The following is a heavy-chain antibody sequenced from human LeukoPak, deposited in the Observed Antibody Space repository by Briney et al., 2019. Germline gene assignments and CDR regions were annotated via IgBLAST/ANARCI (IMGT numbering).Heavy chain of an antibody. CDR2: IRYDGSNK. CDR1: GFTFSSYG. CDR3: ARDPTSSWETAFDI. V-gene: IGHV3-30*02. J-gene: IGHJ3*02. D-gene: IGHD1-26*01. Sequence: GGSLRLSCSASGFTFSSYGMHWVRQAPGKGLEWVAFIRYDGSNKYSADSVKGRFTISRDNSKNTLYLQMNSLRAEDTAVYYCARDPTSSWETAFDIWGQGTMVTVSS.